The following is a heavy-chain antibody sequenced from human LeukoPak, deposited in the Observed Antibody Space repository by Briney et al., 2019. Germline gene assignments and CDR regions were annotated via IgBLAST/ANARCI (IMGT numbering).Heavy chain of an antibody. CDR1: GGSFSGYY. J-gene: IGHJ3*02. CDR3: ASGYCSSTSCYSSDAFDI. V-gene: IGHV4-34*01. D-gene: IGHD2-2*01. Sequence: SETLSLTCAVYGGSFSGYYWSWIRQPPGKGLEWIGEINHSGSTNYNPSLKSRVTISVDTSKNQFSLKLSSVTAADTAVYYCASGYCSSTSCYSSDAFDIWGQGTMVTVSS. CDR2: INHSGST.